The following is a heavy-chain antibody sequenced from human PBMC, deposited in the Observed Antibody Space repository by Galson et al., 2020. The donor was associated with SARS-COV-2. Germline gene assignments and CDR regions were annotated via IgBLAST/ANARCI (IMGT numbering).Heavy chain of an antibody. J-gene: IGHJ6*02. V-gene: IGHV1-24*01. CDR1: GYTLTELS. D-gene: IGHD4-17*01. CDR3: ARDPTVTTSEEFDYYYYGMDV. CDR2: FDPEDGET. Sequence: ASVKVSCKVSGYTLTELSMHWVRQAPGKGLEWMGGFDPEDGETIYAQKFQGRVTMTEDTSTDTAYMELSSLRSEDTAVYYCARDPTVTTSEEFDYYYYGMDVWGQGTTVTVSS.